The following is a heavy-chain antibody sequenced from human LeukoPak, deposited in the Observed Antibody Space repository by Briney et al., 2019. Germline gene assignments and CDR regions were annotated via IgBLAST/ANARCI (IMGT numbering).Heavy chain of an antibody. CDR3: AKDGSSSSFDY. CDR1: GFTFSSYA. V-gene: IGHV3-30*18. J-gene: IGHJ4*02. D-gene: IGHD6-13*01. Sequence: PGGSLRLSCAASGFTFSSYAMSWVRQAPGKGLEGVAVISYDGSNKYYADSVKGRFTISRDNSKNTLYLQMNSLRAEDTAVYYCAKDGSSSSFDYWGQGTLVTVSS. CDR2: ISYDGSNK.